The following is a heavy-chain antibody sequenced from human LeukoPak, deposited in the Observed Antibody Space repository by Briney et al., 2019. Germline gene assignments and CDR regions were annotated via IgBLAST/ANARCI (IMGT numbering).Heavy chain of an antibody. Sequence: ASVKVSCKASGYTFTSYGISWVRQAPGQGLEWMGWISAYNGNTNYAQKLQGRVAMTTDTSTSTAYMELRSLRSDDTAVYYCARANGGNSGYYGMDVWGQGTTVTVSS. CDR1: GYTFTSYG. D-gene: IGHD4-23*01. J-gene: IGHJ6*02. CDR3: ARANGGNSGYYGMDV. CDR2: ISAYNGNT. V-gene: IGHV1-18*01.